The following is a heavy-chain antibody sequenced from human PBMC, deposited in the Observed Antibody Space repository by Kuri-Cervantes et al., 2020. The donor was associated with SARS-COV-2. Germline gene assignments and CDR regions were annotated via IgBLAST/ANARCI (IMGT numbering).Heavy chain of an antibody. V-gene: IGHV1-69*10. D-gene: IGHD2-15*01. J-gene: IGHJ6*02. Sequence: SVKVSCKASGGTFSSYAISWVRQAPGQGLEWMGGIIPNSGGTNYAQKFQGRVTITADKSTSTAYMELSSLRSEDTAVYYCARSHGGVAAPKNYYYYGMDVWGQGTTVTVSS. CDR2: IIPNSGGT. CDR3: ARSHGGVAAPKNYYYYGMDV. CDR1: GGTFSSYA.